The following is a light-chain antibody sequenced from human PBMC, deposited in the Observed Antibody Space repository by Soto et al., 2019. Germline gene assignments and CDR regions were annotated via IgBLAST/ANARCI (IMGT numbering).Light chain of an antibody. Sequence: EFVLTQSPGTLSWSPGARATLSCRASQTVRNNYLAWYQQKPGQAPRLLIYDASKRATGIPARFSGSGSGTEFTLTISSLEAEDFAVYFCQQRSSWPASTFGQGTRLEIK. CDR3: QQRSSWPAST. V-gene: IGKV3-11*01. CDR1: QTVRNNY. CDR2: DAS. J-gene: IGKJ5*01.